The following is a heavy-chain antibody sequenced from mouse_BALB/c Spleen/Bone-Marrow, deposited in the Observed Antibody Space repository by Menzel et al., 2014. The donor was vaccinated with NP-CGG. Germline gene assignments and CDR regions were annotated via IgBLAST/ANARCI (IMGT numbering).Heavy chain of an antibody. Sequence: DVKLVESGGGLVQPGGSLKLSCAASGFTFSSYGMSWVRPTPDKRLELVATINSNGGSTYYPDSVKGRFTISRDNAKNTLYLQMSSLKSEDTAMYYCARERYYGNGRIFEYWGQGTTLTVSS. CDR3: ARERYYGNGRIFEY. D-gene: IGHD1-1*01. CDR2: INSNGGST. CDR1: GFTFSSYG. J-gene: IGHJ2*01. V-gene: IGHV5-6-3*01.